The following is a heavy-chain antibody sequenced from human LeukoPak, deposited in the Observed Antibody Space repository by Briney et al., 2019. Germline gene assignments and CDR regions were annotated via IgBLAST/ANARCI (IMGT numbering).Heavy chain of an antibody. CDR2: ISSSSTYI. J-gene: IGHJ4*02. Sequence: GGSLRLSCAASGFTLRRYSKNWARQAPEKALEWVSTISSSSTYIYYADSVKGRFTISRDNAENSVYLQMDSLRGDDTAVYYCARDLSLGAPGGFDYWGQGTLVTVSS. CDR1: GFTLRRYS. V-gene: IGHV3-21*01. CDR3: ARDLSLGAPGGFDY. D-gene: IGHD3-16*01.